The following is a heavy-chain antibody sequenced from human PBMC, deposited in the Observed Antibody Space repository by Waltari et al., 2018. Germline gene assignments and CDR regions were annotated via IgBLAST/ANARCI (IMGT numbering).Heavy chain of an antibody. V-gene: IGHV4-38-2*02. CDR1: GHSVNNDFY. D-gene: IGHD6-25*01. CDR2: IYHTGSS. J-gene: IGHJ4*02. Sequence: QVQLRESGPGLVRSSETLSLTCTVSGHSVNNDFYWAWIRQSPGGGLEWIASIYHTGSSHYNSSLKSRVSISTDMSTKQFFLTLTHLTAADTAVYYCAEEGNTTAGLFDSWGQGTAVTVSS. CDR3: AEEGNTTAGLFDS.